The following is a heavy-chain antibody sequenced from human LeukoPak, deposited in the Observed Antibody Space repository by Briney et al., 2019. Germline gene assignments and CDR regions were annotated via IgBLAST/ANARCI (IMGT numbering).Heavy chain of an antibody. CDR3: ARSIGLVKYAFDI. D-gene: IGHD2-21*01. V-gene: IGHV4-30-2*01. Sequence: PSETLSLTCAVSGGSISSGGYSWSWIRQPPGKGLEWIGYIYHSGSTYYNPSLKSRVTISVDRSKNQFSLKLSSVTAADTAVYYCARSIGLVKYAFDIWGTGTSVTVSS. CDR1: GGSISSGGYS. CDR2: IYHSGST. J-gene: IGHJ3*02.